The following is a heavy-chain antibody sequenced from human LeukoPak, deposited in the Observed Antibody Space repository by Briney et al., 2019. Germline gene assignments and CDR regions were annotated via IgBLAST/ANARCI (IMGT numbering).Heavy chain of an antibody. J-gene: IGHJ5*02. D-gene: IGHD1-7*01. CDR2: INHSGGT. Sequence: SETLSLTCAVFGGSFSGHYWTWIRQPPGKGVEWIGEINHSGGTNYNPSLKSRVTISVDTSKNQFSLKLSSLTAADTAVYYCARPTSWVNYFDPWGQGTLVTVSS. CDR3: ARPTSWVNYFDP. V-gene: IGHV4-34*01. CDR1: GGSFSGHY.